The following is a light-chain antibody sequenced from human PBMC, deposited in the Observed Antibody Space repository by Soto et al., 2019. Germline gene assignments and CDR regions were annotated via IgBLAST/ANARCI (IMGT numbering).Light chain of an antibody. CDR3: QEYNSYTWK. V-gene: IGKV1-5*01. CDR2: DAS. CDR1: QSIRNW. J-gene: IGKJ1*01. Sequence: DIQMTPSPSTLSASVGYIVTITCRASQSIRNWLAWYQQKPGKVPKLLIYDASSLASGVPSRFSGSGSGTEFTLTISSLQPDDFASFYCQEYNSYTWKFGQGTKGDIK.